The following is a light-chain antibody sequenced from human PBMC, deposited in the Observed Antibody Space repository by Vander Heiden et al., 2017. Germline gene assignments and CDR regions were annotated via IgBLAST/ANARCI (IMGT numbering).Light chain of an antibody. CDR1: NIGSKR. V-gene: IGLV3-21*02. Sequence: SYVLTQPPSESVAPGQTARITCGGNNIGSKRVNWYQQKPGQAPVVVVYADSGRPSGIPERFSGSNSGNTATLTISRVEAENEADYYCQVWDGSSDLVVFGGGTKLTVL. CDR2: ADS. CDR3: QVWDGSSDLVV. J-gene: IGLJ2*01.